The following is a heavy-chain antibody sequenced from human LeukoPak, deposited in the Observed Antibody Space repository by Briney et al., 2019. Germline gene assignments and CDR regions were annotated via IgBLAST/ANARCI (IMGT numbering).Heavy chain of an antibody. CDR2: IYTSGST. CDR3: ARDAYDFWSGYGSPNWFDP. CDR1: GGSIRSYY. D-gene: IGHD3-3*01. Sequence: SETLSLTCTVSGGSIRSYYWSWIRQPAGKGLEWIGRIYTSGSTNYNPSLKSRVTMSVDTSKNQFSLKLSSVTAADTAVYYCARDAYDFWSGYGSPNWFDPWGQGTLVTVSS. J-gene: IGHJ5*02. V-gene: IGHV4-4*07.